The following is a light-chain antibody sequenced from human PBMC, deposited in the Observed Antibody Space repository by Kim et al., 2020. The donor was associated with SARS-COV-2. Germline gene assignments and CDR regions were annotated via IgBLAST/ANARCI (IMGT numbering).Light chain of an antibody. J-gene: IGKJ1*01. CDR2: AAS. CDR1: QSISSY. CDR3: QQSYSTPPWT. V-gene: IGKV1-39*01. Sequence: DIHMTQSPSSLSASVGYRVTITCRASQSISSYLNWYQQKPGKAPKLLIYAASSLQSGVPSRFSGSGSGTDFTLTISSLQPEDFATYYCQQSYSTPPWTFGQGTKVDIK.